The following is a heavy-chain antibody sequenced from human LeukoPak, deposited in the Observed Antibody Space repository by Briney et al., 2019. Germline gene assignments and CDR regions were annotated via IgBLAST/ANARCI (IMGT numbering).Heavy chain of an antibody. D-gene: IGHD2-15*01. J-gene: IGHJ5*02. CDR1: GYSINNYW. V-gene: IGHV5-51*01. CDR2: TYPADSDI. Sequence: KGGESLKISCKGSGYSINNYWIGWVRQMPGKGLEWMGITYPADSDIRYSPSFQGQVTISADKSISTAYLQWSSLKASDTAMYYCARQEYCSGGSCYTWFDPWGQGTLVTVSS. CDR3: ARQEYCSGGSCYTWFDP.